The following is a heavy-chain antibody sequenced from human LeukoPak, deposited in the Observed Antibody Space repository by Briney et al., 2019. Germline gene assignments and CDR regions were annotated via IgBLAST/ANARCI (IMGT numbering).Heavy chain of an antibody. D-gene: IGHD3-10*01. V-gene: IGHV3-21*01. CDR2: ISSSSSYI. J-gene: IGHJ4*02. Sequence: GGSLRLSCAASGFTFSSYSMNWVRQAPGKGLEWVSSISSSSSYIYYADSVKGRFTISRDNAKNSLYLQMNSLRDEDTAVYYCARDRDGSGWGFDYWGQGTLVTVSS. CDR1: GFTFSSYS. CDR3: ARDRDGSGWGFDY.